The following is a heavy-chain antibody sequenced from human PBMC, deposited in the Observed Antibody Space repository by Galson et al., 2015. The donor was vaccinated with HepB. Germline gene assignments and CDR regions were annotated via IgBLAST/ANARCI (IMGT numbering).Heavy chain of an antibody. V-gene: IGHV5-10-1*01. D-gene: IGHD3-3*01. CDR3: ASFGQADPTNWYLDL. CDR1: GYSFTSYW. Sequence: QSGAEVKKPGESLRISCKGSGYSFTSYWISWVRQMPGKGLEWMGRIDPSDSYTNYSPSFQGHVTISADKSISTAYLQWSSLKASDTAMYYCASFGQADPTNWYLDLWGRGTLVTVSS. CDR2: IDPSDSYT. J-gene: IGHJ2*01.